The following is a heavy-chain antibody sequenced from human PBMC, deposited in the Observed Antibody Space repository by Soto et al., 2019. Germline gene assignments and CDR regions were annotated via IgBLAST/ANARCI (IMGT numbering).Heavy chain of an antibody. CDR1: GFSLSTSGVA. CDR3: AHRLTATAFDI. CDR2: IYWDDDK. Sequence: QITLKESGHTLVKPTHTLTLACTVSGFSLSTSGVAVGWIRQPPGKALEWLAPIYWDDDKRYSPYMKGRLTITRDTSRDHVVLIMINMDPEDTATYYCAHRLTATAFDIWGQGTMVTVSS. V-gene: IGHV2-5*02. J-gene: IGHJ3*02.